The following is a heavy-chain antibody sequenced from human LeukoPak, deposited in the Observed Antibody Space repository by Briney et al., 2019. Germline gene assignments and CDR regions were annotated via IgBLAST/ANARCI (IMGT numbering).Heavy chain of an antibody. J-gene: IGHJ5*02. D-gene: IGHD6-19*01. CDR2: MNTDGSTI. CDR3: ATAGKYRFDN. V-gene: IGHV3-74*01. CDR1: GFIFSNYW. Sequence: GGSLRLSCAASGFIFSNYWMHWVRQAPGEELVWVSRMNTDGSTINYADYVKGRFTISRDNARNTLYLQMNSLTTEDTAVYYCATAGKYRFDNWGQGILVTVSS.